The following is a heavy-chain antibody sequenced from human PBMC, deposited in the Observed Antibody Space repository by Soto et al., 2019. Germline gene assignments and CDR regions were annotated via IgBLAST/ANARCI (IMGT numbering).Heavy chain of an antibody. CDR3: AAIVVGATRHSDVDH. CDR1: GAPISSNDYF. J-gene: IGHJ4*02. V-gene: IGHV4-39*01. D-gene: IGHD2-15*01. Sequence: SETLSLTCSVSGAPISSNDYFWAWIRQPPGRGLEFIASMHASGGTYHASSLKSRATMSLDTSKDQFSLKLQSVTAADTGTYYCAAIVVGATRHSDVDHWGQGTLVTV. CDR2: MHASGGT.